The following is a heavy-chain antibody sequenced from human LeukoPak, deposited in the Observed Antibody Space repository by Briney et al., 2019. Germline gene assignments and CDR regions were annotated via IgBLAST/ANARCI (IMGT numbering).Heavy chain of an antibody. J-gene: IGHJ5*02. Sequence: SETLSLTCTVSGGSISSGGYYWSWIRQPPGKGLEWIGYIYHSGSTYCNPSLESRVTISVDRSKNQFSLKLSSVTAADTAVYYCARVTYNWFDPWGQGTLVTVSS. CDR2: IYHSGST. V-gene: IGHV4-30-2*01. CDR1: GGSISSGGYY. CDR3: ARVTYNWFDP.